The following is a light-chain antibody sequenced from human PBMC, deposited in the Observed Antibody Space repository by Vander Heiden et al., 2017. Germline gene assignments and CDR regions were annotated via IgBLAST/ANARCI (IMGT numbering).Light chain of an antibody. Sequence: QSALTQPAPVSASPGQPRTISCTGTNTDVGRYNSVSWYQQYPGKAPRLIIYGVTERPSGLSSRFSGSKSGNTASLTISGLQPEDEAHYYCLSYTSATTLLFGGGTKVTVL. V-gene: IGLV2-14*01. CDR1: NTDVGRYNS. CDR3: LSYTSATTLL. J-gene: IGLJ2*01. CDR2: GVT.